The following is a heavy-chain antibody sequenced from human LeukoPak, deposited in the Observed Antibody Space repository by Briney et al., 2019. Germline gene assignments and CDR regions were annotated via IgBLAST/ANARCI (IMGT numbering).Heavy chain of an antibody. Sequence: ASVKVSCKASGYTFTSYDINWVRQATGQGLEWMGWMNPNSGNTGYAQKFQGRVTMTRNTSISTAYMELSSLRSEDTAVYYCARYYGSGSYYHHAYGMDVWGQGTTVTVSS. D-gene: IGHD3-10*01. CDR2: MNPNSGNT. CDR3: ARYYGSGSYYHHAYGMDV. CDR1: GYTFTSYD. V-gene: IGHV1-8*01. J-gene: IGHJ6*02.